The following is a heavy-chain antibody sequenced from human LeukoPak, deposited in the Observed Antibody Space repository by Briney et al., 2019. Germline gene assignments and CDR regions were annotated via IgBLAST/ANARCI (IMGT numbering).Heavy chain of an antibody. D-gene: IGHD6-19*01. CDR1: GYTFTAYY. J-gene: IGHJ4*02. Sequence: ASVKVSCKASGYTFTAYYIHWVRQAPGQGLEWMGWINPTTGDTHYGQTFQGRVTMTRDTSISTTYMELNSLRSDDTAIYYCARDFGSGWYDYWGQGTLVTVSS. CDR3: ARDFGSGWYDY. V-gene: IGHV1-2*02. CDR2: INPTTGDT.